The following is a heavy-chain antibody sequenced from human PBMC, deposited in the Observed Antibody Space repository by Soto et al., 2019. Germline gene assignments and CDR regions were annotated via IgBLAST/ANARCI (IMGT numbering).Heavy chain of an antibody. CDR3: AKDLRAVAGRAVDY. Sequence: EVQLVESGGGLVQPGRSLRLSCAASGFTFDDFAMHWVRQAPGKGLEWGSGISWYSGSVGYADSVKGQFTISRDYAKNSLYLQMSSLRAEDTALYYCAKDLRAVAGRAVDYWGQGTLVTVSS. J-gene: IGHJ4*02. CDR2: ISWYSGSV. D-gene: IGHD6-19*01. CDR1: GFTFDDFA. V-gene: IGHV3-9*01.